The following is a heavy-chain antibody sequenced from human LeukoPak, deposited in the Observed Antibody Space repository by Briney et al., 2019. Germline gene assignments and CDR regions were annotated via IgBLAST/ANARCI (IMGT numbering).Heavy chain of an antibody. V-gene: IGHV4-31*03. CDR3: ARWVGATVDY. Sequence: SQTLSLTCTVSGGSISSGGYYWSWIRQHPGKGLEWIGYIYYSGSTYYNPSLKSRVTISVDTSKNQFSLKLSSVTAADTAVYYCARWVGATVDYWGQGTLVTVSS. D-gene: IGHD3-3*01. J-gene: IGHJ4*02. CDR2: IYYSGST. CDR1: GGSISSGGYY.